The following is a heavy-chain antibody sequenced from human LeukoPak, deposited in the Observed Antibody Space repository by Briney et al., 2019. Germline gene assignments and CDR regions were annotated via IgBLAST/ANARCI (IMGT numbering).Heavy chain of an antibody. CDR3: ARDSGIVVVPAAIPFDY. J-gene: IGHJ4*02. CDR1: GYTFTSYY. V-gene: IGHV1-46*01. D-gene: IGHD2-2*02. Sequence: ASVKVSCKASGYTFTSYYMHWVRQAPGQGLEWMGIINPSGGSTRYAQKFQGRVTMTRDMSTSTVYMELSSLRSEDTAVYYCARDSGIVVVPAAIPFDYWGQGTLVTVSS. CDR2: INPSGGST.